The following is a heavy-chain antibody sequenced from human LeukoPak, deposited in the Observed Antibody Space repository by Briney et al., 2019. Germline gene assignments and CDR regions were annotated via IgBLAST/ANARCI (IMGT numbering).Heavy chain of an antibody. CDR2: VYYTGST. V-gene: IGHV4-59*08. CDR1: GGSFSTYY. J-gene: IGHJ4*02. D-gene: IGHD2/OR15-2a*01. Sequence: SETLSLTCSISGGSFSTYYWTWVRQPPGKSLEWIGCVYYTGSTVYNPSLRSRLALSIDTSNNQFSLKLNSVTAADTAVYFCARSGDEYDRAGFDHWGQGILVTVSS. CDR3: ARSGDEYDRAGFDH.